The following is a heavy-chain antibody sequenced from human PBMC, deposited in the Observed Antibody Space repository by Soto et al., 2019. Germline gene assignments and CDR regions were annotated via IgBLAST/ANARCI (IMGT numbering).Heavy chain of an antibody. D-gene: IGHD2-15*01. J-gene: IGHJ4*02. CDR1: GYTFTSYA. CDR3: ARGPGGPAGPGDY. Sequence: ASVKVSCKASGYTFTSYAMHWVRQAPGQGLEWMGIINPSGGSTRYAQKFQGRVTITRDTSASTAYMELSSLRSEDTAVYYCARGPGGPAGPGDYWGQRTLVTFSS. V-gene: IGHV1-3*01. CDR2: INPSGGST.